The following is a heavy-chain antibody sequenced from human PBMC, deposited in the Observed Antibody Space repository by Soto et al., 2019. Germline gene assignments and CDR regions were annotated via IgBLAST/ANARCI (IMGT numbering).Heavy chain of an antibody. D-gene: IGHD4-4*01. CDR2: IWYDGSNK. Sequence: PGGSLRLSCAASGFTFSSYGMHWVRQAPGKGLEWVAVIWYDGSNKYYADSVKGRFTISRDNSKNTLYLQMNSLRAEDTAVYYCARIRGGGSTYGRNYNWFDPWGQGPLVTVSS. V-gene: IGHV3-33*01. J-gene: IGHJ5*02. CDR1: GFTFSSYG. CDR3: ARIRGGGSTYGRNYNWFDP.